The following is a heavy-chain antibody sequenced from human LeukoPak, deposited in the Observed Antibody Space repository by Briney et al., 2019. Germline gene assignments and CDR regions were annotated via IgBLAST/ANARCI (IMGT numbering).Heavy chain of an antibody. CDR3: ARSGIYCSSTSCFDY. CDR1: GGSFSGYY. CDR2: INHSGST. Sequence: SETLSLTCAVYGGSFSGYYWSWIRQPPGKGLEWIGEINHSGSTNYNPSLKSRVTISVDTSKNQFSLKMSSVTAADPAVYYCARSGIYCSSTSCFDYWGQGTLVTVSS. J-gene: IGHJ4*02. D-gene: IGHD2-2*01. V-gene: IGHV4-34*01.